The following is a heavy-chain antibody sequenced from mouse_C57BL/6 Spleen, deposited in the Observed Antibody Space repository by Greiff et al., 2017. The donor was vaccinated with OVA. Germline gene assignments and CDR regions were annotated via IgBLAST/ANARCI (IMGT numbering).Heavy chain of an antibody. Sequence: VQGVESGAELVRPGTSVKMSCKASGYTFTNYWIGWAKQRPGHGLEWIGDIYPGGGYTNYNEKFKGKATLTADKSSSTAYMQFSSLTSEDSAIYYCARYGVVGEGFAYWGQGTLVTVSA. CDR2: IYPGGGYT. J-gene: IGHJ3*01. CDR3: ARYGVVGEGFAY. D-gene: IGHD1-1*01. CDR1: GYTFTNYW. V-gene: IGHV1-63*01.